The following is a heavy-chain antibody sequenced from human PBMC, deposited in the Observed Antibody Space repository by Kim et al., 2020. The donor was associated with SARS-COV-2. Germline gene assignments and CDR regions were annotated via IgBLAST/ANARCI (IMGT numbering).Heavy chain of an antibody. CDR2: ISSSSSYI. V-gene: IGHV3-21*01. CDR1: GFTFSSYS. Sequence: GGSLRLSCAASGFTFSSYSMNWVRQAPGKGLEWVSSISSSSSYIYYADSVKGRFTISRDNAKNSLYLQMNSLRAEDTAVYYCARDMVRGVRHYFDYWGQGTLVTVSS. J-gene: IGHJ4*02. CDR3: ARDMVRGVRHYFDY. D-gene: IGHD3-10*01.